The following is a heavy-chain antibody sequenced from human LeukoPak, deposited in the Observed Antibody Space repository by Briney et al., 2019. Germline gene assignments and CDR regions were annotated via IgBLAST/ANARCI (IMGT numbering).Heavy chain of an antibody. V-gene: IGHV3-9*01. CDR3: AKVVLAARPHYMDV. D-gene: IGHD6-6*01. CDR1: GFTFDDYA. J-gene: IGHJ6*03. CDR2: ISWNSGSI. Sequence: GRSLRLSCAASGFTFDDYAMHWVRQVPGKGLEWVSGISWNSGSIGYADSVKGRFTISRDNAKNSLYLQMNSLRAEDTALYYCAKVVLAARPHYMDVWGKGTTVTVSS.